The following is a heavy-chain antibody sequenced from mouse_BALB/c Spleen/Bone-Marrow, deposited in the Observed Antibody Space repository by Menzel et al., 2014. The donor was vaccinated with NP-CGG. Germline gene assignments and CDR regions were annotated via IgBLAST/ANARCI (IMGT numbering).Heavy chain of an antibody. V-gene: IGHV1-7*01. Sequence: VHLVESGAELAKPGASVEMSCKASGHTFTTYWMHWVKQRPGQGLEWIGYINPSTGYIEYNQKFKDKATLTADKSSSTAYMQLSSLTSEDSAVYYCATYVGFAFWGQGTLVTVSA. CDR1: GHTFTTYW. J-gene: IGHJ3*01. D-gene: IGHD1-1*01. CDR3: ATYVGFAF. CDR2: INPSTGYI.